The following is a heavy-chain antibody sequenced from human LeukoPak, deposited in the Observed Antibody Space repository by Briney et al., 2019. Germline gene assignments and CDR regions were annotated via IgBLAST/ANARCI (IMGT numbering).Heavy chain of an antibody. Sequence: PSETLSLTCAVYGGSFSGYYWSWIRQPPGKGLEWIGEINHSGSTNYNPSLKSRVTISVDTSKNQFSLKLSSVTAADTAVYYCARGQNRHRRIAAAGTSRSEYFQHWGQGILVTVSS. CDR3: ARGQNRHRRIAAAGTSRSEYFQH. CDR1: GGSFSGYY. J-gene: IGHJ1*01. D-gene: IGHD6-13*01. CDR2: INHSGST. V-gene: IGHV4-34*01.